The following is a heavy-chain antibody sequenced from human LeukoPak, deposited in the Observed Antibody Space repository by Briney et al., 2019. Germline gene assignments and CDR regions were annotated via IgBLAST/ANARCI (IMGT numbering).Heavy chain of an antibody. CDR1: GFTFSSYW. V-gene: IGHV3-7*01. J-gene: IGHJ4*01. CDR3: ARDGTAPGLYFDL. Sequence: GRSLRLSCAVSGFTFSSYWMNWVRQAPGKGLEWVASIRQDGGEKSYVDSVKGRFTISRDNTRNSLYLHMSSLRAEDTAVYYCARDGTAPGLYFDLWGQGTLVTVSS. D-gene: IGHD6-13*01. CDR2: IRQDGGEK.